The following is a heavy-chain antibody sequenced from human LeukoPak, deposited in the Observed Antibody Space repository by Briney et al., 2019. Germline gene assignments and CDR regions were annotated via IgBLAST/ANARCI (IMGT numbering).Heavy chain of an antibody. CDR3: AREDLYYYDSSGSEYFQH. V-gene: IGHV1-2*02. CDR2: INLNSGGT. Sequence: ASVKVSCKASGYTFTDYYMHWVRQAPGQGLEWMGWINLNSGGTNYAQKFQGRVTMTRDTSINTAYMELSRLRSDDTAVYYCAREDLYYYDSSGSEYFQHWGQGTLVTVSS. D-gene: IGHD3-22*01. CDR1: GYTFTDYY. J-gene: IGHJ1*01.